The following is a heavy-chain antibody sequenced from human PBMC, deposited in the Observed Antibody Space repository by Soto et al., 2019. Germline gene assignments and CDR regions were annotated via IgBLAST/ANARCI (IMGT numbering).Heavy chain of an antibody. Sequence: GGSLRLSCAASGFTFSSYGMHWVRQAPGKGLEWVAVISYDGSNKYYADSVKGRFTISRDNSKNTLYLQMNSLRAEDTAVYYCAKEVYYDSSGYHRLGSGYFQHWGQGTLVTVSS. J-gene: IGHJ1*01. V-gene: IGHV3-30*18. CDR3: AKEVYYDSSGYHRLGSGYFQH. CDR1: GFTFSSYG. D-gene: IGHD3-22*01. CDR2: ISYDGSNK.